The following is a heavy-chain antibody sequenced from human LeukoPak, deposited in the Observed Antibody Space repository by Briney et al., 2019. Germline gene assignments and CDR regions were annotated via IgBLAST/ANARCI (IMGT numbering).Heavy chain of an antibody. Sequence: PGGSLRLSCAASGFTFSSYALHWISQAPGKGLECVAVISDDGSSEYYTDSVKGRFTISRDNSKNTLSLQMNGLRPEDTAVYYCAKSWSSTRPYNYMDVWGKGTTVTVSS. V-gene: IGHV3-30-3*02. CDR2: ISDDGSSE. CDR1: GFTFSSYA. D-gene: IGHD3-3*01. J-gene: IGHJ6*03. CDR3: AKSWSSTRPYNYMDV.